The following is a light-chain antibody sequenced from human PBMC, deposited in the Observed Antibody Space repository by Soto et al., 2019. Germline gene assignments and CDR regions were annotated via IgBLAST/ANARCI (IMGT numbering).Light chain of an antibody. Sequence: EIVMTQSPATLSLSPGERATLSCRASQSVSTNLAWYQQKPGQAPRLLIFGSSTRATGVPERFSGSGSETDFTLTISSLQSDDLAVYYCQQYDKWPRTFGQGTKVEIK. J-gene: IGKJ1*01. CDR1: QSVSTN. CDR2: GSS. V-gene: IGKV3-15*01. CDR3: QQYDKWPRT.